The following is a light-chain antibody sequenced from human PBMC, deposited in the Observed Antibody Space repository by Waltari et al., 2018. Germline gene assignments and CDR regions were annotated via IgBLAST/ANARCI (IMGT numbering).Light chain of an antibody. J-gene: IGLJ3*02. V-gene: IGLV2-8*01. CDR2: EID. CDR1: XXXXGRXNX. Sequence: QSALTXXXXASGXPXXSXTXXCTXXXXXXGRXNXXXWYQHLTGKAPKPIIYEIDKRPSGVPDRFSGSMSGNTASLTVSGLQAEDEADYYCSSYIGTNNWVFGGGTKLTVL. CDR3: SSYIGTNNWV.